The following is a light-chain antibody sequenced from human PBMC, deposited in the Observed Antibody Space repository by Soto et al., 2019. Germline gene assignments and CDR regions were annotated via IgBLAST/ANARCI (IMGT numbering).Light chain of an antibody. CDR1: SSDVGGYDY. J-gene: IGLJ3*02. CDR2: DVA. Sequence: QSALTQPPSASGAPGQSVTISCTGSSSDVGGYDYVSWYQQRPDKAPKLLIYDVAKRPSGVPHRFSGAKSGNTASLTVSGLLDEDADDYYCASYAGSNTLVFGAGTKLTVL. V-gene: IGLV2-8*01. CDR3: ASYAGSNTLV.